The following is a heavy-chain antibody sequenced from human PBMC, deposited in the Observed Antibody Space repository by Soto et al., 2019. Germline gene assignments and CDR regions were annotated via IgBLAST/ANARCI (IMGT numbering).Heavy chain of an antibody. CDR2: IYPGDSDT. V-gene: IGHV5-51*01. CDR3: ARERHCSSTSCYDSYYGMDV. CDR1: GYSFTSYW. D-gene: IGHD2-2*01. Sequence: PGESLKISCKGSGYSFTSYWIGWVRQMPGKGLEWMGIIYPGDSDTRYSPSFQGQVTISADKSISTAYLQWSSLKASDTAMYYCARERHCSSTSCYDSYYGMDVWGQGTTVTVSS. J-gene: IGHJ6*02.